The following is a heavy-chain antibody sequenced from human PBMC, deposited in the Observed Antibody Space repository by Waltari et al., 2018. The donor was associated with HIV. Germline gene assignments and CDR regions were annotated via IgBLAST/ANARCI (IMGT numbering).Heavy chain of an antibody. J-gene: IGHJ5*02. V-gene: IGHV3-66*02. CDR3: ARFLTTVVTRGWFDP. Sequence: EVQLVESGGGLVQPGGSLRLSCAASGFTVSSNSMSWVRQAPGKGLEWVSVIYSGGSTYYADSVKGRFTISRDNSKNTLYLQMNSLRAEDTAVYYCARFLTTVVTRGWFDPWGQGTLVTVSS. CDR2: IYSGGST. D-gene: IGHD4-17*01. CDR1: GFTVSSNS.